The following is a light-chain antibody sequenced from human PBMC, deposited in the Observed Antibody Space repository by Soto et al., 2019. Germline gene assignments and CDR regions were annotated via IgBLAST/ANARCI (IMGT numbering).Light chain of an antibody. CDR1: QTISSW. CDR3: QHYNSYSEA. J-gene: IGKJ1*01. V-gene: IGKV1-5*03. CDR2: KAS. Sequence: DLPRTQYTSTLSGSVGDRVTITGRASQTISSWLAWYQQKPGKAPKLPIYKASTLKSGVPSRFSGSGSGTELTRTVSSLQPDDFATYYCQHYNSYSEAFCQFTKVDIK.